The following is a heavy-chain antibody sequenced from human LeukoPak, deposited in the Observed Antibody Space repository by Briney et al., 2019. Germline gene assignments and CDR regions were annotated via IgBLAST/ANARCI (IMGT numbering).Heavy chain of an antibody. CDR2: IYYSRST. CDR3: ARLMDTAMGFDY. D-gene: IGHD5-18*01. J-gene: IGHJ4*02. CDR1: GDSISTSSYY. Sequence: SETLSLTCTVSGDSISTSSYYWGWIRQPPGKGLEWIGSIYYSRSTYYNPSLKSRVTISVDTSKNQFSLKLSSVTAADTAVYYCARLMDTAMGFDYWGQGTLVTVSS. V-gene: IGHV4-39*01.